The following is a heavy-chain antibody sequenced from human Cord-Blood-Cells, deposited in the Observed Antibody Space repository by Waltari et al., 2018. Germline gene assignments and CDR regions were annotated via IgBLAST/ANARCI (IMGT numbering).Heavy chain of an antibody. CDR2: IYTSGST. CDR1: GGSISSGSYY. CDR3: ARDNSGDDAFDI. J-gene: IGHJ3*02. D-gene: IGHD7-27*01. Sequence: VQLQESGPGLVKPSQTLSLTCTVSGGSISSGSYYWSWIRQPAGKGLEWIGYIYTSGSTNYNPALKSRVTISVDTSKNQFSLKLSSVTAADTAVYYCARDNSGDDAFDIWGQGTMVTVSS. V-gene: IGHV4-61*09.